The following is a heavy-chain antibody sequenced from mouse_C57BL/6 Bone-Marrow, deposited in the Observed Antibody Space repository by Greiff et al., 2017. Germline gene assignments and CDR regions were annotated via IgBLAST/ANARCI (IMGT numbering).Heavy chain of an antibody. D-gene: IGHD1-3*01. CDR3: ARSITSRCYAMDY. V-gene: IGHV1-26*01. Sequence: EVQLQQSGPELVKPGASVKISCKASGYTFTDYYMNWVKQSHGKSLEWIGDINPNNGGTSYNQKLKGKATLTVDKSSSTAYMELRRLTSEASAVYYLARSITSRCYAMDYWGQGTSVTVSS. J-gene: IGHJ4*01. CDR1: GYTFTDYY. CDR2: INPNNGGT.